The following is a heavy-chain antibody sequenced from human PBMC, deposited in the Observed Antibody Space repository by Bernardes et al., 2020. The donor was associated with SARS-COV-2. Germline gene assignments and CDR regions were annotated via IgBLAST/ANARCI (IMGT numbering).Heavy chain of an antibody. CDR3: TRDRRDSSSSIN. V-gene: IGHV3-7*03. CDR1: GFSFSDYW. CDR2: INLVGGAQ. J-gene: IGHJ4*02. D-gene: IGHD6-6*01. Sequence: GGSLRLSCAVSGFSFSDYWMIWVRQAPGRGLEGVANINLVGGAQYYVDSVKGRFAISRDNAKNSLFLHLNNLRTEDTAVYYCTRDRRDSSSSINWGQGTLVTVS.